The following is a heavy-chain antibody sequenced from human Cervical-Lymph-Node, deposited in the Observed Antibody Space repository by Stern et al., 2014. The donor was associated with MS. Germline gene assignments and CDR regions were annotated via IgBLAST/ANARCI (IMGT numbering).Heavy chain of an antibody. V-gene: IGHV1-69*04. CDR2: IIPMTGLA. J-gene: IGHJ5*02. Sequence: QVQLMQSGAEVKKPGSSVNVSCKASGGTFSSSYAVSWVRQAPGQGLEWMGRIIPMTGLANYAQKFQSRLTITADKSSSTVYMRLSSLTSEDTALYYCARGIVTNRPAATLHNLFDPWGQGTLVTVSS. D-gene: IGHD2-15*01. CDR1: GGTFSSSYA. CDR3: ARGIVTNRPAATLHNLFDP.